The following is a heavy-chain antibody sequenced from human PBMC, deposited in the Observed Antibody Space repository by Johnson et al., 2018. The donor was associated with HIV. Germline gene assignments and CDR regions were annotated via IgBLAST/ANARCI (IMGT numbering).Heavy chain of an antibody. CDR3: ARGGWGDAFDI. CDR2: ISYDGSNK. CDR1: GFTVSSNY. Sequence: VQLVESGGGLVQPGGSLRLSCAASGFTVSSNYMSWVRQAPGKGLEWVAVISYDGSNKYYADSVKGRFTISRDNSKNTLYLQMNSLRAEDTAVYYCARGGWGDAFDIWGQGTMVTVSS. V-gene: IGHV3-30*03. J-gene: IGHJ3*02. D-gene: IGHD3-16*01.